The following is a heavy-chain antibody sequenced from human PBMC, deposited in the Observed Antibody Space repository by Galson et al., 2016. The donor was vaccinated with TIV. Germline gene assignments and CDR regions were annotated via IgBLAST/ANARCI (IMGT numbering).Heavy chain of an antibody. CDR1: GGTFSTYV. J-gene: IGHJ6*02. D-gene: IGHD5-18*01. V-gene: IGHV1-69*13. CDR2: IITLFGTI. CDR3: ASDRNTALDTYHQYYGMDV. Sequence: SVKVSCKASGGTFSTYVFNWVRLAPGQGLEWMGGIITLFGTINYAQKFQGRATITADESSTTVYMELNSLRSGDTAVYYCASDRNTALDTYHQYYGMDVWGQGTTVTVSS.